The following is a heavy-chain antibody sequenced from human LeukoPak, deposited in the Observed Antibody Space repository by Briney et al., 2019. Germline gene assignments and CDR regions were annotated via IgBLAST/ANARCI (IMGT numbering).Heavy chain of an antibody. V-gene: IGHV4-59*12. CDR1: GGSISSYY. D-gene: IGHD3-3*01. J-gene: IGHJ5*02. Sequence: SETLSLTCTVSGGSISSYYWSWIRQPPGKGLEWIGYIYYSGSTNYNPSLKSRVTISVDTSKNQFSLKLSSVTAADTAVYYCAREAEYYDFWSGYRNWFDPWGQGTLVTVSS. CDR2: IYYSGST. CDR3: AREAEYYDFWSGYRNWFDP.